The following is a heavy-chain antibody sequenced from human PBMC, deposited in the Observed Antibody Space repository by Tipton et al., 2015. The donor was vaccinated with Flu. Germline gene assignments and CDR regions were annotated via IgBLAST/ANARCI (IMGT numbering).Heavy chain of an antibody. CDR1: GYSIASDYY. CDR3: ARREYSNYLSVPKNLFVS. CDR2: LYHTGST. D-gene: IGHD4-11*01. J-gene: IGHJ5*01. Sequence: GLVKPSETLSLTCSVSGYSIASDYYWGWIRQPPGKGLEWIGNLYHTGSTYYNPSLRRRVTILVDRSKNQFSLRLTSVTAADTAVYYCARREYSNYLSVPKNLFVSWGQGILVTVSS. V-gene: IGHV4-38-2*01.